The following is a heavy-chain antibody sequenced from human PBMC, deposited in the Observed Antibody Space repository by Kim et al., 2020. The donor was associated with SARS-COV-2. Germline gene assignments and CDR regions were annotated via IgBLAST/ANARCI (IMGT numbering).Heavy chain of an antibody. CDR3: AKRAAKTQFYFDY. CDR1: GFTFTDHD. CDR2: IGGSGNT. J-gene: IGHJ4*02. V-gene: IGHV3-23*01. D-gene: IGHD2-15*01. Sequence: GGSLRLSCAASGFTFTDHDMSWVRQAPGKGLEWVSGIGGSGNTYYADSVKGRFTISRDNSKNTLYLQMNSLRAEDTAVYYCAKRAAKTQFYFDYWGQGTLVTVSS.